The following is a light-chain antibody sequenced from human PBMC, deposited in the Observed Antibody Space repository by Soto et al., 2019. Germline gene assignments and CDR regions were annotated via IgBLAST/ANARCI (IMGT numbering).Light chain of an antibody. Sequence: DIQMTQSPSTLSASVGDRVTITCRASQSINSWLAWYQQKPGKAPKLLIYDASSLESGVPSRFSGGRSGTEFTLTISSLQPDDFATYYCQQYNSYLTFGPGTKVDIK. J-gene: IGKJ3*01. CDR2: DAS. CDR1: QSINSW. V-gene: IGKV1-5*01. CDR3: QQYNSYLT.